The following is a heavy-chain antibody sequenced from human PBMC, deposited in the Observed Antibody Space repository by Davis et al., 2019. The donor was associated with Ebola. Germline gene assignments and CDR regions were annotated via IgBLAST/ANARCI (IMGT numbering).Heavy chain of an antibody. CDR3: ARHGFGVEHFHI. Sequence: SETLSLTCTVSGGSISHYYWSWIRQPPGKALEWIGYIHYNAITYTHYNPSLESRVTMSVDTSKNQFSLKLSSVTAADTAVFYCARHGFGVEHFHIWGQGTMVTVSS. J-gene: IGHJ3*02. V-gene: IGHV4-59*08. CDR1: GGSISHYY. D-gene: IGHD1/OR15-1a*01. CDR2: IHYNAITYT.